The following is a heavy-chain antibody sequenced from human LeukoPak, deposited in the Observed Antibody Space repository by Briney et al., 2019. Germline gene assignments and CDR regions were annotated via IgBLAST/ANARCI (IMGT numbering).Heavy chain of an antibody. J-gene: IGHJ3*02. CDR3: ARNTYDNAFDM. D-gene: IGHD3-22*01. Sequence: PGGSLRLSCAASGSTFSTYWMSWVRQAPGKGLEWVANIKEDGSEKHYVASVKGRFIISRDNAKNSLYLQMSSQRAEDTALYYCARNTYDNAFDMWGQGIMVIVSS. CDR1: GSTFSTYW. CDR2: IKEDGSEK. V-gene: IGHV3-7*04.